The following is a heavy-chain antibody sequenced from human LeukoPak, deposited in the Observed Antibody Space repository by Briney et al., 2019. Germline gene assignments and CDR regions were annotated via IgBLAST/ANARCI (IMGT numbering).Heavy chain of an antibody. Sequence: SETLSLTCTVSGGSISSYYWSWIRQPPWKGLEWIGYIYYSGSTNYNPSLKSRVTISVDTSKNQFSLKLSSVTAADTAVYYCARRYYYYYGMDVWGQGTTVTVSS. V-gene: IGHV4-59*08. CDR2: IYYSGST. CDR1: GGSISSYY. J-gene: IGHJ6*02. CDR3: ARRYYYYYGMDV.